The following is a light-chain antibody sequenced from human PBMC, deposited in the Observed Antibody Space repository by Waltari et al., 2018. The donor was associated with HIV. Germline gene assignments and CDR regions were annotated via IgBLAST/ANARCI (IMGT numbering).Light chain of an antibody. V-gene: IGLV2-14*03. CDR1: SSDVGRYNY. CDR3: SSYTSSRTVV. Sequence: QSALTQPASVSGSPGQSITLSCTGASSDVGRYNYVSWYQHRPGKAPKLIIYDVSNRPSGVSNRFSGSKSGTTASLTISGLQAEDEADYYCSSYTSSRTVVFGGGTKLTVL. J-gene: IGLJ3*02. CDR2: DVS.